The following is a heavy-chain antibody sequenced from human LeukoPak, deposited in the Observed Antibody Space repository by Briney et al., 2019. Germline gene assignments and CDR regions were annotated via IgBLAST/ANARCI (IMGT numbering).Heavy chain of an antibody. J-gene: IGHJ4*02. D-gene: IGHD3-16*02. CDR1: GFTFSGYA. Sequence: GGSLRLSCAASGFTFSGYAMSWVRQAPGKGLEGVSAISGSGGSTCYADSVKGRFTISRDNSKNTLYLQMNSLRAEDTAVYYCAKVNGDYVWGSYRYIDYWGQGTLVTVSS. CDR3: AKVNGDYVWGSYRYIDY. V-gene: IGHV3-23*01. CDR2: ISGSGGST.